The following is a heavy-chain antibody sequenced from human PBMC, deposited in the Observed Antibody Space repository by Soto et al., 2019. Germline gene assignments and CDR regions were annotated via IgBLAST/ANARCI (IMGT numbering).Heavy chain of an antibody. CDR1: GYSFTSYW. V-gene: IGHV5-10-1*01. CDR2: IDPSDSYT. D-gene: IGHD5-18*01. J-gene: IGHJ6*02. CDR3: ARHGQGIQIWLTPHGMDV. Sequence: PGESLKISCKGSGYSFTSYWISWVRQMPGKGLEWMGRIDPSDSYTNYSPSFQGHVTISADKSISTAYLQWSSLKASDTAMYYCARHGQGIQIWLTPHGMDVCGQGPKVTVYS.